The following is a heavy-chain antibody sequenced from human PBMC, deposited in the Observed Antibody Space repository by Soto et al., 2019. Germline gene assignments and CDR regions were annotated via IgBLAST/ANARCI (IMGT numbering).Heavy chain of an antibody. CDR1: GGTFSSYA. V-gene: IGHV1-69*01. Sequence: QVQLVQSGAEVKKPGSSVKVSCKASGGTFSSYAISWVRQAPGQGLEWMGGIIPIFGTANYAQKFQGRVTITADESTGTAYMELSGLRSEDTAVYYCARVTMVRGVISNYYGMDVWGQGTTVTVSS. CDR3: ARVTMVRGVISNYYGMDV. D-gene: IGHD3-10*01. CDR2: IIPIFGTA. J-gene: IGHJ6*02.